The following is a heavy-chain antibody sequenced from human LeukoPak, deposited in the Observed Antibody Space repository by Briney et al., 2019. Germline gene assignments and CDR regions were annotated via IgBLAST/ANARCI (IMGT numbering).Heavy chain of an antibody. J-gene: IGHJ6*03. D-gene: IGHD3-10*01. CDR3: AREFRQSSDYYYYYMDV. CDR1: GGSISSYY. V-gene: IGHV4-4*07. CDR2: IYTSGST. Sequence: SGTLSLTCTVSGGSISSYYWSWIRQPAGKGLEWIGRIYTSGSTNYNPSLKSRVTMSVDTSKNQFSLKLSSVTAADTAVYYCAREFRQSSDYYYYYMDVWGKGTTVTVSS.